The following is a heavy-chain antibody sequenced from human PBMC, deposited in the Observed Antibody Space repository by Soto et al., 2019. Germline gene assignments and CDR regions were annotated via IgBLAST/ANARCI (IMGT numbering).Heavy chain of an antibody. CDR3: ARANPYGSGSRYNWFEP. D-gene: IGHD3-10*01. CDR2: TNHSGSI. V-gene: IGHV4-34*01. CDR1: GGSFSGYY. Sequence: PSETLSLTCAVYGGSFSGYYWSWIRQPPGKGLEWIGETNHSGSINYNPSLKSRVTISVDTSKNQFSLKLSSVTAADTAVYYCARANPYGSGSRYNWFEPWGQGTLVTVPS. J-gene: IGHJ5*02.